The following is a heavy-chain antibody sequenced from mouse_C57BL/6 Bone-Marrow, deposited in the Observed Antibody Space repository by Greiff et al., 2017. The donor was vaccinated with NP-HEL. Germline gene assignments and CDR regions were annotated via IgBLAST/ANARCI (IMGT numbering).Heavy chain of an antibody. J-gene: IGHJ4*01. D-gene: IGHD1-1*02. CDR1: GYTFTSYW. V-gene: IGHV1-64*01. CDR3: ARSAWSIDY. Sequence: QVQLQQPGAELVKPGASVKLSCKASGYTFTSYWMHWVKQRPGQGLEWIGMIHPNSGSTNYNEKFKSKATLTVAKSSSTAYMQLSGLTSEDSAVYYCARSAWSIDYWGQGTSVTVSS. CDR2: IHPNSGST.